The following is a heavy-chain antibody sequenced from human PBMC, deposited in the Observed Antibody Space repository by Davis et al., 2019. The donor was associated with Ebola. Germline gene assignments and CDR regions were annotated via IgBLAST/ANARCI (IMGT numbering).Heavy chain of an antibody. Sequence: GGSLRLSCAASGFTFSSYWMSWVRQAPGQGLEWMGIINPSGGSTSYAQKFQGRVTMTRDTSTSTVYIELSSLRSEDTAVYYCARSVWGSYRPFDYWGQGTLVTVSS. V-gene: IGHV1-46*01. CDR3: ARSVWGSYRPFDY. CDR2: INPSGGST. J-gene: IGHJ4*02. CDR1: GFTFSSYW. D-gene: IGHD3-16*02.